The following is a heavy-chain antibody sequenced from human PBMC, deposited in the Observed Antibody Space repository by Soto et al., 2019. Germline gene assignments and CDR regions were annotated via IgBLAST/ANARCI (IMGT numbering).Heavy chain of an antibody. J-gene: IGHJ5*02. V-gene: IGHV3-30-3*01. CDR3: ARDLSGDYGSLWFDP. D-gene: IGHD4-17*01. CDR2: ISYDGINI. Sequence: VQLVESGGGVVQPGRSLRLSCAASGLTFSSDAMHWVRQAPGRGLEWVAVISYDGINIHYADSVKGRFTISRDNSKTTLYLQMNSLRGEDTAVYYGARDLSGDYGSLWFDPWGQGTLVTVSS. CDR1: GLTFSSDA.